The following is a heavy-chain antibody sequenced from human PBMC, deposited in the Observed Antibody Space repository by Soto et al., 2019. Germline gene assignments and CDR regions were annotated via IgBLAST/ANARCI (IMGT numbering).Heavy chain of an antibody. Sequence: SETLSLTCTVSGGSISSGGYYWSWIRQHPGKGLEWIGYIYYSGSTYYNPSLKSRVTISVDTSKNQFSLKLSSVTAADTAVYYCARVFGDHVRYFDYWGQGTLVTVSS. V-gene: IGHV4-31*03. J-gene: IGHJ4*02. CDR2: IYYSGST. D-gene: IGHD2-21*02. CDR3: ARVFGDHVRYFDY. CDR1: GGSISSGGYY.